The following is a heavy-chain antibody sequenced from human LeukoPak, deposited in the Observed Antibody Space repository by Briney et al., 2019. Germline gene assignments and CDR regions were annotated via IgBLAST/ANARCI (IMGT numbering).Heavy chain of an antibody. J-gene: IGHJ4*02. CDR3: ARNSRWLQGDFDY. CDR1: GGSISSGSYY. Sequence: SETLSLTCTVSGGSISSGSYYWSWIRQPAGKGLEWIGRIYTSGSTNYNPSLKSRVTISVDTSKNQFSLKLSSVTAADTAVYYCARNSRWLQGDFDYWGQGPLVTVSS. V-gene: IGHV4-61*02. D-gene: IGHD5-24*01. CDR2: IYTSGST.